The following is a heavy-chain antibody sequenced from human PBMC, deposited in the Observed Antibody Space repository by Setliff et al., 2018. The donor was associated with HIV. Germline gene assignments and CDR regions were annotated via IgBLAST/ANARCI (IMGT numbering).Heavy chain of an antibody. CDR3: ARGVFIGYGWSYFGMDV. Sequence: PSETLSLTCSVSGGSLSSDSYYWGWIRQFPGKGLGWIGSIYYSGSTYYHPSLKSRFTISVDTSKNQFSLKLSSVTAADTAVYYCARGVFIGYGWSYFGMDVWGQGTTVTVSS. CDR1: GGSLSSDSYY. V-gene: IGHV4-39*07. J-gene: IGHJ6*02. CDR2: IYYSGST. D-gene: IGHD3-9*01.